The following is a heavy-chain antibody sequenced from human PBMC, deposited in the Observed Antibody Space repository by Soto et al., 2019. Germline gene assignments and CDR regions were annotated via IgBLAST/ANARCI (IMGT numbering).Heavy chain of an antibody. D-gene: IGHD3-22*01. CDR1: GGDFSRDA. Sequence: QVQLVQSGGEVKKPTSSVKVSCKASGGDFSRDAISWVRQAPGQGLEWMGGIIPMFGAPNYAQRFQGRLTLTADASTTTAYMEMHSLRSGDTAVYYCGRVIRIPYSDTTSYYMNPIDSWCQGTLVTVSS. CDR3: GRVIRIPYSDTTSYYMNPIDS. J-gene: IGHJ4*02. CDR2: IIPMFGAP. V-gene: IGHV1-69*01.